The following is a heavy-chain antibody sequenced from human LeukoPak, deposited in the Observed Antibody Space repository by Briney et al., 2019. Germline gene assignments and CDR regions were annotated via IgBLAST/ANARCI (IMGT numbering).Heavy chain of an antibody. V-gene: IGHV1-69*13. Sequence: SVKVSCKASGGTFSSYAISWVRQAPGQGLEWMGGIIPIFGTANYAQKFQGRVTMTADESTSTAYMELSSLRSEDTAVYYCARSYDSSGYREYFQHWGQGTLVTXS. CDR2: IIPIFGTA. CDR1: GGTFSSYA. D-gene: IGHD3-22*01. J-gene: IGHJ1*01. CDR3: ARSYDSSGYREYFQH.